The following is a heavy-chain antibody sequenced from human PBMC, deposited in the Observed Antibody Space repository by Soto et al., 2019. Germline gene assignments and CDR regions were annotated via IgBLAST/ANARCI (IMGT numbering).Heavy chain of an antibody. CDR3: AKDGIAAGMRGYYFDY. CDR1: GGSISSGGYY. V-gene: IGHV4-31*02. J-gene: IGHJ4*02. D-gene: IGHD6-13*01. CDR2: IYYSGST. Sequence: PSETLSLTCSVSGGSISSGGYYWSWIRQHPGKGLEWIGYIYYSGSTYYNPSLKSRVTISVDTSKNQFSLKLSSVTAEDTAVYYCAKDGIAAGMRGYYFDYWGQGTLVTVSS.